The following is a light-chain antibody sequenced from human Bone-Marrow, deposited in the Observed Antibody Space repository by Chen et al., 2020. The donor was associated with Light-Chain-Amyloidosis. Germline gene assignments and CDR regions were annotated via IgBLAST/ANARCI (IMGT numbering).Light chain of an antibody. CDR2: AVH. CDR1: SSDIGDNKF. J-gene: IGLJ2*01. CDR3: FSSTSTSPVL. Sequence: QSALTQLASVSGSPGQWITISCTGTSSDIGDNKFVSWYQQRPGRGPKLLIFAVHNRPSGVSDRFSGSKVDNTTSLTISGLLAEDEADYYCFSSTSTSPVLFGGGTKLTVL. V-gene: IGLV2-14*01.